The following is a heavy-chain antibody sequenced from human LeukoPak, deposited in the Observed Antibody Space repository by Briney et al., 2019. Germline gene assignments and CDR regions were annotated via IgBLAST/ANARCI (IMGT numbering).Heavy chain of an antibody. CDR3: ARGRGYGGNYLRSFDI. V-gene: IGHV4-59*08. J-gene: IGHJ3*02. CDR1: GDSISSYF. CDR2: NSGST. Sequence: SETLSLTCTVSGDSISSYFWSWIRQPPGKRLEWIGYNSGSTNYNPSLKSRVTILLDRSKNQFSLKLSSVTAADTAVYYCARGRGYGGNYLRSFDIWGQGTMVTVSS. D-gene: IGHD1-26*01.